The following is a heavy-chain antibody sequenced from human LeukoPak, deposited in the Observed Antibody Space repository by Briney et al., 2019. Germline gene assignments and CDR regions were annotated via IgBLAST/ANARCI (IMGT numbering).Heavy chain of an antibody. J-gene: IGHJ4*02. Sequence: GALRLSCAASGFPFSRYWVSWVRQAPGKGLEWVANIKQDGSEKYYVDSVKGRFTISRDNAKNSLYLQMNSLRAEDTAVYYCAREMYYFDYWGQGTLVTVSS. CDR1: GFPFSRYW. CDR2: IKQDGSEK. V-gene: IGHV3-7*01. CDR3: AREMYYFDY.